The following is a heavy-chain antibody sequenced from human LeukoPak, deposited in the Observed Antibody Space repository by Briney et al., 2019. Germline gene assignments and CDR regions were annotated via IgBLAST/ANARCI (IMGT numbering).Heavy chain of an antibody. V-gene: IGHV3-23*01. Sequence: AGGSLRLSCAASGFTFSSYAMSWVRQAPGKGLERVSGISGSGGSTYYADSVKGRFTISRDNSKNTLYLQMNSLRADDTAIYYCAKQGAYSGYEFDYWGQGTLVTVSS. CDR1: GFTFSSYA. CDR2: ISGSGGST. CDR3: AKQGAYSGYEFDY. D-gene: IGHD5-12*01. J-gene: IGHJ4*02.